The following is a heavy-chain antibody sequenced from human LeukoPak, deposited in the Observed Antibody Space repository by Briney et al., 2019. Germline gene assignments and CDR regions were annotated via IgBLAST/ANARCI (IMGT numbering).Heavy chain of an antibody. CDR1: GFTFSSYG. CDR2: VWYDGNNK. Sequence: GGSLRLSCAASGFTFSSYGIHWVRQAPGKGLEWVAIVWYDGNNKYYADSVKGRFTVSRDNSKDTVSLQLNSLRAEDTAVYYCARGSGAAAGAFDYWGQGTLVTVPS. J-gene: IGHJ4*02. D-gene: IGHD6-13*01. CDR3: ARGSGAAAGAFDY. V-gene: IGHV3-33*08.